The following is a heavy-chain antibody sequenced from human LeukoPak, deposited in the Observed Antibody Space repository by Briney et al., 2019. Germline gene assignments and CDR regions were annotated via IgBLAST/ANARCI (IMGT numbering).Heavy chain of an antibody. Sequence: ASVKVSCKASGYTFIHYGIHWVRQAPGQRLEWMGWINAGNGNTKYSQKFQGRVTITRDTSASTAYMELSSLRSEDTAVYYCARSGYSYGYVGYFDYWGLGTLVTVSS. J-gene: IGHJ4*02. D-gene: IGHD5-18*01. CDR3: ARSGYSYGYVGYFDY. V-gene: IGHV1-3*01. CDR2: INAGNGNT. CDR1: GYTFIHYG.